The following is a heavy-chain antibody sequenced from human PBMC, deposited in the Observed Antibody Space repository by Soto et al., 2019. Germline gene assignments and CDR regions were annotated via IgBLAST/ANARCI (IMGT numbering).Heavy chain of an antibody. CDR3: SSEYGSGWPVY. CDR1: GLTFSSYE. V-gene: IGHV3-48*03. D-gene: IGHD3-10*01. J-gene: IGHJ4*02. CDR2: ISSGGGTT. Sequence: VQLVASGGGLVQPGGYLRLSCAASGLTFSSYEMNWFRQAPGKGLEWVSYISSGGGTTYYADSVKGRFTISRDNAKNSLYLQMNSLRAEDTALDYCSSEYGSGWPVYWGQGTLVPVSS.